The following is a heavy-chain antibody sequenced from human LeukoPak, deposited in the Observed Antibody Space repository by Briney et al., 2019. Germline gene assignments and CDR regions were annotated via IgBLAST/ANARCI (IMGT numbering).Heavy chain of an antibody. V-gene: IGHV4-34*01. CDR1: GGSFSGYY. CDR2: INHSGST. CDR3: ARGLVLWFDP. D-gene: IGHD4/OR15-4a*01. J-gene: IGHJ5*02. Sequence: SETLPLTCAVYGGSFSGYYWSWIRQPPGKGLEWIGEINHSGSTNYNPSLKSRVTISVDTSKNQFSLKLSSVTAADTAVYYCARGLVLWFDPWGQGTLVTVSS.